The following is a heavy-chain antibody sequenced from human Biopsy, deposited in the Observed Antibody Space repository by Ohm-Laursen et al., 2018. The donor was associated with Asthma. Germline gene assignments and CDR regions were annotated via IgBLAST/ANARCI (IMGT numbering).Heavy chain of an antibody. CDR1: GFTFGDYC. J-gene: IGHJ1*01. V-gene: IGHV3-7*01. CDR3: ARTFHFWSPYHAEHYQL. CDR2: ITHDGSEK. D-gene: IGHD3-3*01. Sequence: SLRLSRAASGFTFGDYCMSWVRQVPGQGLEWVANITHDGSEKNHVDSLKGRFTISRDNAKNLLFPQMNSLRAEDTAVYYCARTFHFWSPYHAEHYQLWGQGTLVTVSS.